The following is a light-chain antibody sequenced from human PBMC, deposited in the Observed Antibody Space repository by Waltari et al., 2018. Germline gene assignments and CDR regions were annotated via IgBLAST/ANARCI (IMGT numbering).Light chain of an antibody. Sequence: SYELTQPPSVSVSPGQTASITCSGDKLGEKYSCWYQQRPGQSHLLVIYQDNKRPSGIPERFSGSNAGNTATLTISGTQAVDEADYYCQAWDSSTVVFGGGTKLTVL. CDR2: QDN. CDR3: QAWDSSTVV. CDR1: KLGEKY. V-gene: IGLV3-1*01. J-gene: IGLJ2*01.